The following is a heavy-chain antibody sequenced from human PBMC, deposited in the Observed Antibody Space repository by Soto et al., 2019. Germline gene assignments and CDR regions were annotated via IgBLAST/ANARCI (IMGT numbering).Heavy chain of an antibody. CDR3: ARGAEVRTTPPSTFDL. CDR2: TYYRSKWYN. V-gene: IGHV6-1*01. Sequence: PSRTLSLTCAISGDSVSSNSAAWNWIRESPSRGLEWLGRTYYRSKWYNDYAVSVKSRITINQDTSKNQFSLQLNSVTPEDTAVYYCARGAEVRTTPPSTFDLWGSGTLVTVSS. CDR1: GDSVSSNSAA. J-gene: IGHJ2*01. D-gene: IGHD1-1*01.